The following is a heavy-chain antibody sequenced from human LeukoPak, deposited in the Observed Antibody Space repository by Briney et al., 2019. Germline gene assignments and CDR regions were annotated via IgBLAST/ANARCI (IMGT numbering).Heavy chain of an antibody. CDR2: INPNSGGT. CDR1: GYTFTGYH. Sequence: ASVKVSCKASGYTFTGYHMHWVRQAPGQGLEWMGWINPNSGGTNYAQKFQGRVTMTRDTSISTAYMELSRLRSDDTAVYYCARRAVGNPADPLGYWGQGTLVTVSS. D-gene: IGHD1-26*01. CDR3: ARRAVGNPADPLGY. V-gene: IGHV1-2*02. J-gene: IGHJ4*02.